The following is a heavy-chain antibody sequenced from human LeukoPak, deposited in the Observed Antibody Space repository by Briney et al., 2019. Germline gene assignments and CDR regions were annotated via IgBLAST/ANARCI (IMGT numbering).Heavy chain of an antibody. J-gene: IGHJ6*04. D-gene: IGHD6-13*01. CDR2: ITSSSNYI. CDR3: AREGIAGPKDV. Sequence: GGSLRLSCAASGFIFSSYSMNWVRQAPGKGLEWVSSITSSSNYIYYAESVKGRFTISRDNAKNTLYLQMNSLVAEDTAVYYCAREGIAGPKDVWGKGTTVTVSS. V-gene: IGHV3-21*01. CDR1: GFIFSSYS.